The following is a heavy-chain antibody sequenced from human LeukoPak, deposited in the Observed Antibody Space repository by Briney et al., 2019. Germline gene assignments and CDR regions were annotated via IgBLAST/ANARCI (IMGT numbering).Heavy chain of an antibody. CDR3: ARVHCGGDCYSDY. CDR2: INPNSGGT. Sequence: RASVKVSCKASGYTFTGYYMHWVRQAPGQGLEWMGWINPNSGGTNYAQKFQGRVTVTRDTSISTAYMELSRLRSDDTAVYYCARVHCGGDCYSDYWGQGTLVTVSS. J-gene: IGHJ4*02. CDR1: GYTFTGYY. D-gene: IGHD2-21*02. V-gene: IGHV1-2*02.